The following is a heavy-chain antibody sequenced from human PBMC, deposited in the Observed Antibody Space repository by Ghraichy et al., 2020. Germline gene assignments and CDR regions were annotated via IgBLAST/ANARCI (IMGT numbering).Heavy chain of an antibody. V-gene: IGHV6-1*01. CDR2: TFYRSKWYN. CDR3: ARGGDFRVQGVIVYGSYYFDY. CDR1: GDSVSSNTAA. J-gene: IGHJ4*02. Sequence: SETLSLTCAISGDSVSSNTAAWNWIRQSPSRGLEWLGRTFYRSKWYNDYGVSVKGRITINPDTSKNQISLQLNSVTPEDTAVYYCARGGDFRVQGVIVYGSYYFDYWGPGTLATVSS. D-gene: IGHD3-10*01.